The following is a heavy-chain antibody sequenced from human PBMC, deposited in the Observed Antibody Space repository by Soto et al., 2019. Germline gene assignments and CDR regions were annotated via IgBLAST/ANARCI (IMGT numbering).Heavy chain of an antibody. Sequence: QVQLQESGPGLVKPSQTLSLTCTVSGGSISSGGYYWSWIRQHPGKGLEWIGYIYYSGSTYYNPSRKSRVTISVDTSKNQCSLKLSSVTAADTAVYYCARGGSGSYWFDPWGQGTLVTVSS. CDR3: ARGGSGSYWFDP. J-gene: IGHJ5*02. CDR1: GGSISSGGYY. D-gene: IGHD1-26*01. CDR2: IYYSGST. V-gene: IGHV4-31*03.